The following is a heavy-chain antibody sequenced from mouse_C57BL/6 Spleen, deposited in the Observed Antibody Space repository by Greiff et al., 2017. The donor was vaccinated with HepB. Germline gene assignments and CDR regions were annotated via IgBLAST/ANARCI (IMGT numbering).Heavy chain of an antibody. CDR2: IDPEDGDT. Sequence: VQLQQSGAELVRPGASVKLSCTASGFNIKDYYMHWVKQRPEQGLEWIGRIDPEDGDTEYAPKFQGKATMTADTSSNTAYLQLSSLTSEDTAVYYCTSYDYRDYFDDWGQGTTLTVAS. D-gene: IGHD2-4*01. CDR1: GFNIKDYY. J-gene: IGHJ2*01. V-gene: IGHV14-1*01. CDR3: TSYDYRDYFDD.